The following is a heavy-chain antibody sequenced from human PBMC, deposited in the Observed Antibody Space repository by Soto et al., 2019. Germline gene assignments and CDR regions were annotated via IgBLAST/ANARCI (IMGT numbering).Heavy chain of an antibody. CDR3: ARELPAADFVVVVAALNWFDP. Sequence: ASVKVSCKASGYTFTSYGISWVRQAPGQGLEWMGWISAYNGNTNYAQKLQGRVTMTTDTSTSTAYMERRSLRSDDTAVYYCARELPAADFVVVVAALNWFDPWGQGTLVTVSS. V-gene: IGHV1-18*01. D-gene: IGHD2-15*01. J-gene: IGHJ5*02. CDR2: ISAYNGNT. CDR1: GYTFTSYG.